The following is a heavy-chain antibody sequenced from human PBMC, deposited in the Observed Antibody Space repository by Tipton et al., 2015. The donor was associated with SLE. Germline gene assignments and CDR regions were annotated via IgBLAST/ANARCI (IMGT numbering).Heavy chain of an antibody. Sequence: TLSLTCTVSGASISSTTDSWGWLRQAPGKGLEWIASIYYNGDTYYNPSLRGRVTISIATPKNQFYLTLTSGTATDTAVYYCARRRYCGGDCHSFLFDYWGQGILVTVSS. J-gene: IGHJ4*02. D-gene: IGHD2-21*01. V-gene: IGHV4-39*01. CDR1: GASISSTTDS. CDR3: ARRRYCGGDCHSFLFDY. CDR2: IYYNGDT.